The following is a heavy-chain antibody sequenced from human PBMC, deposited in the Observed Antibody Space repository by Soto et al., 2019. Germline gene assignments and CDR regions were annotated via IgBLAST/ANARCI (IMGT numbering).Heavy chain of an antibody. J-gene: IGHJ6*02. CDR2: IYHSGST. V-gene: IGHV4-30-2*01. Sequence: PSDPLSLTYDISGWPIRSGGYCRRRIPQPSGKGLEWIGYIYHSGSTYYNPSLKSRVTISVDRSKNQFSLKLSSVTAADTAVYYCARDNRGYSNYDYYGMDVWGQGTTVT. CDR1: GWPIRSGGYC. CDR3: ARDNRGYSNYDYYGMDV. D-gene: IGHD4-4*01.